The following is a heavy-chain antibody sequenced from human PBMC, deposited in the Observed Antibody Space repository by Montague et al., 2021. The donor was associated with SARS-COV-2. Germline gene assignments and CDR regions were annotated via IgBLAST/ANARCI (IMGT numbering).Heavy chain of an antibody. CDR2: ISWNSGNI. V-gene: IGHV3-9*01. J-gene: IGHJ3*02. Sequence: SLRLSCAASGFTFDDYAMHWVRQAPGKGLEWVSGISWNSGNIGYADSVKGRFTISRDNAKNSLYLQMNSLRAGDTALYYCAKGEIGSGWYGAFDIRGQGTMVTVSS. D-gene: IGHD6-19*01. CDR1: GFTFDDYA. CDR3: AKGEIGSGWYGAFDI.